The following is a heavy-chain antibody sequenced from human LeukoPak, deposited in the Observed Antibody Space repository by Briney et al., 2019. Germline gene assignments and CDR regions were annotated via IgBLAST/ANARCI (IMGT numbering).Heavy chain of an antibody. CDR1: GFTFSNYA. D-gene: IGHD6-13*01. V-gene: IGHV3-23*01. CDR3: ATSGYSSSWYFG. J-gene: IGHJ4*02. Sequence: GGSLRLSCAASGFTFSNYAMSWVRQAPGKGLEWVSAISGSGDNTYYADSVKGRFTVSRDNSKNTLYVQMKSLRAEDTAVYYCATSGYSSSWYFGWGQGTLVTVSS. CDR2: ISGSGDNT.